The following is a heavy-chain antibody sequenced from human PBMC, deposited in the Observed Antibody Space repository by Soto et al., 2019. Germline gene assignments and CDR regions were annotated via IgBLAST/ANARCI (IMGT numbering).Heavy chain of an antibody. D-gene: IGHD6-13*01. CDR3: ARDPGSSWYGGDY. CDR2: IKQDGSEK. J-gene: IGHJ4*02. V-gene: IGHV3-7*01. Sequence: VQLVESGGGLVQPGGSLRLSCAASGFTFSSYWMSWVRQAPGKGLEWVANIKQDGSEKYYVDSVKGRFTISRDNAKNSLYLQMNSLRAEDTAVYYCARDPGSSWYGGDYWGQGTLVTVSS. CDR1: GFTFSSYW.